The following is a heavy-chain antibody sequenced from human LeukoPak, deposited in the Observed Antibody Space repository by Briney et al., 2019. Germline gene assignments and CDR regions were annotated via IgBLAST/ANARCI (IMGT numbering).Heavy chain of an antibody. V-gene: IGHV4-39*07. J-gene: IGHJ4*02. CDR2: INHSGST. CDR3: ARGNGRHYYDSSGYYVGSYYFDY. Sequence: SETLSLTCTVSGASISSGHYYWSWIRQPPGKGLEWIGEINHSGSTNYNPSLKSRVTISVDTSKNQFSLKLSSVTAADTAVYYCARGNGRHYYDSSGYYVGSYYFDYWGQGTLVTVSS. D-gene: IGHD3-22*01. CDR1: GASISSGHYY.